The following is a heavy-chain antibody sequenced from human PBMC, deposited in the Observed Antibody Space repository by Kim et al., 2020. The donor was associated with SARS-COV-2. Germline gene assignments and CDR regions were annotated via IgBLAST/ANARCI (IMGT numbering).Heavy chain of an antibody. Sequence: GGSLQISCKGSGYSFTSYWIGWVRQMPGKGLGWIGIIYPGDSDTRYSPSFQGQVTISADKSISTAYLQWSSLKASDTAMYYCARLPPDFWSGYFDYWGQGTLVTVSS. CDR3: ARLPPDFWSGYFDY. CDR1: GYSFTSYW. V-gene: IGHV5-51*01. CDR2: IYPGDSDT. D-gene: IGHD3-3*01. J-gene: IGHJ4*02.